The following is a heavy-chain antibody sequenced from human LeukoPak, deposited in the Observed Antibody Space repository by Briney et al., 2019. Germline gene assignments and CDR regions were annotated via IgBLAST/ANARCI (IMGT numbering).Heavy chain of an antibody. CDR3: ASSVSSGWSPFDY. D-gene: IGHD6-19*01. CDR2: IYYSGST. CDR1: GGSISSSSYY. V-gene: IGHV4-39*01. J-gene: IGHJ4*02. Sequence: SETLSLTCTVSGGSISSSSYYWGWIRQPPGKGLEWIGSIYYSGSTYYNPSLKSRVTISVDTSNDQFSLKLSSVTAADTAVYYCASSVSSGWSPFDYWGQGTLVTVSS.